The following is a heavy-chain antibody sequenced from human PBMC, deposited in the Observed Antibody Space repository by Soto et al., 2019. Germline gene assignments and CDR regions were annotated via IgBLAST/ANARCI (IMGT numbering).Heavy chain of an antibody. J-gene: IGHJ4*02. CDR2: ISGTGDST. Sequence: EVQLLESGGGWVQPGGSLRLSCAASGITFSSYAMSWVRQAPGKGLEWVSVISGTGDSTHYADSVKGRFIISRDNSKNTLYLQMNSLRDEDTAVYYCATEGQSSHWGQGTLVTACS. D-gene: IGHD6-6*01. V-gene: IGHV3-23*01. CDR1: GITFSSYA. CDR3: ATEGQSSH.